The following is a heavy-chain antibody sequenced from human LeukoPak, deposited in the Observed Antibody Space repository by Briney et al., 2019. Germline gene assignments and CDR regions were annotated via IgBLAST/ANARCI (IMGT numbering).Heavy chain of an antibody. CDR3: AGVTYYYDSSGYAFDI. V-gene: IGHV4-59*01. CDR2: IYYSGSN. D-gene: IGHD3-22*01. CDR1: GGSISSYY. J-gene: IGHJ3*02. Sequence: AETLSLTCSVSGGSISSYYWSWIRQPPGKGLEWSGYIYYSGSNTYNPSLKTRLTISVDTSKYQFSLKESSVTAAATAVYYCAGVTYYYDSSGYAFDIWGQGTMVTVSS.